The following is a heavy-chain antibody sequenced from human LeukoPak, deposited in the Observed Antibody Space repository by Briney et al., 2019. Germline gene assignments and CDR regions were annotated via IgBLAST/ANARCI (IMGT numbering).Heavy chain of an antibody. D-gene: IGHD3-22*01. Sequence: PGGSLRLSCAASGFTFSSYGMHWVRQAPGKGLEWVAGISYDGSNKYYSDSVKGRFTISRDNSKNTLYLQMNSPRAEDTAVYYCAKDNYYYDSSGYYPDAFDIWGQGTMVTVSS. V-gene: IGHV3-30*18. CDR1: GFTFSSYG. CDR3: AKDNYYYDSSGYYPDAFDI. CDR2: ISYDGSNK. J-gene: IGHJ3*02.